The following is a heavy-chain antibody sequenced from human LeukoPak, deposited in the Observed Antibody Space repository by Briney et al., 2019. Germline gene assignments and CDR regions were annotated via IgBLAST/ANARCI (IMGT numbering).Heavy chain of an antibody. CDR1: GYTLTELS. D-gene: IGHD3-22*01. J-gene: IGHJ4*02. CDR2: FDPEDGET. Sequence: GASVKVSCKVSGYTLTELSMHWVRQAPGKGLEWMGGFDPEDGETIYAQKFQGRVTMTEDTSTDTAYMELSSLRSEDTAVCYCATGSPHYDSSGYSYFDYWGQGTLVTVSS. CDR3: ATGSPHYDSSGYSYFDY. V-gene: IGHV1-24*01.